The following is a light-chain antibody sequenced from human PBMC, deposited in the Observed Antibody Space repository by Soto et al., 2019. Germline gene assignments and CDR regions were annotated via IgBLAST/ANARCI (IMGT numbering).Light chain of an antibody. Sequence: QSLLAQPPSVSGSPGQSVTISRTATTTDIDNYDSVSWYQQAPGTAPKLIIYDVNNRPSRAPDRFSGSTSGNTASLTISGLQAEDETDYFCSLYSSNGSLIFGPGTKVTVL. V-gene: IGLV2-18*01. CDR2: DVN. CDR3: SLYSSNGSLI. J-gene: IGLJ1*01. CDR1: TTDIDNYDS.